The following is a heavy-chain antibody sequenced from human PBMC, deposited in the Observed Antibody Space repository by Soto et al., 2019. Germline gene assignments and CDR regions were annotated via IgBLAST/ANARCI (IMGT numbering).Heavy chain of an antibody. CDR1: GFTFSSYW. CDR2: INSDGSST. D-gene: IGHD6-6*01. J-gene: IGHJ3*01. Sequence: GGSLRLSCAASGFTFSSYWMHWVRQAPGKGLVWVSRINSDGSSTSYADSVKSRLTITKDTSKNQAVLTMTNMDPVDTATYSCARGLATLPVFAFVVWGQGTVVTVSS. V-gene: IGHV3-74*01. CDR3: ARGLATLPVFAFVV.